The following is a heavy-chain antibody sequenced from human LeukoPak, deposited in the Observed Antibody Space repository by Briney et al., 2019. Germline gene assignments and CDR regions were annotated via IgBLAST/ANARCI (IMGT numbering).Heavy chain of an antibody. CDR3: ARDLVTVTKGFDI. Sequence: SETLSLTCAVSGDSFSSHYWTWIRQSPGTGLEWIGYISHIGRTNYNPSLESRVTISIDTSKNQFSLKLRSVTAADTAVYYCARDLVTVTKGFDIWGQGTMVSVSS. CDR2: ISHIGRT. J-gene: IGHJ3*02. D-gene: IGHD4-17*01. V-gene: IGHV4-59*11. CDR1: GDSFSSHY.